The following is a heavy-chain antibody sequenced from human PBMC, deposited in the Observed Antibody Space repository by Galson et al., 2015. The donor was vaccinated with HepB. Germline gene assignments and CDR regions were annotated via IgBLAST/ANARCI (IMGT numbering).Heavy chain of an antibody. Sequence: FSSYAMSWVRPAPGKGLEWVSAISRSGGSTYYADSVKGRFTISRDNSKNTLYLQMNSLKTEDTAVYYCTTLGLMVYAQNWFDPWGQGTLVTVSS. CDR3: TTLGLMVYAQNWFDP. CDR1: FSSYA. V-gene: IGHV3-23*01. CDR2: ISRSGGST. D-gene: IGHD2-8*01. J-gene: IGHJ5*02.